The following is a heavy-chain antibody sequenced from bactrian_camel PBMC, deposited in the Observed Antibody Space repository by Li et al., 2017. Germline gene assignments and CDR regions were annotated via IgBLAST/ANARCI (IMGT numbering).Heavy chain of an antibody. Sequence: HVQLVESGGGLVQPGGSLRLSCAASGFTFSYVWMHWVRQAPGKGLEWVSSIYTGDGSTNSADSVQGRFTISRDNTENRLYLQTNSLKSEDTALYYCVKQAFELVSGARYLEVWGQGTQVTVS. J-gene: IGHJ2*01. V-gene: IGHV3S1*01. CDR3: VKQAFELVSGARYLEV. CDR2: IYTGDGST. CDR1: GFTFSYVW. D-gene: IGHD3*01.